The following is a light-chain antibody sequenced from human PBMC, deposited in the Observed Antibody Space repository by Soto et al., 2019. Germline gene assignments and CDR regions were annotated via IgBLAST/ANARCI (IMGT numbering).Light chain of an antibody. J-gene: IGLJ2*01. CDR1: SSNIGNNA. CDR2: YDD. Sequence: QSVLTQPPSVSAAPRQRVTISCSGSSSNIGNNAVNWYQQLPGKAPKLLIYYDDLLPSGVSDRFSGSKSGTSASLAISGLQSEDEEDYYCAAWDDSLNGLVFGGGTKVTVL. V-gene: IGLV1-36*01. CDR3: AAWDDSLNGLV.